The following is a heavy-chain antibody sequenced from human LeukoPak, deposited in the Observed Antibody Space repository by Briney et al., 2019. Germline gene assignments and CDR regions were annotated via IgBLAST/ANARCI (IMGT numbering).Heavy chain of an antibody. D-gene: IGHD3-3*01. CDR3: ARGGLLEWLSSYYYYYMDV. V-gene: IGHV4-61*02. J-gene: IGHJ6*03. CDR2: IYTSGST. CDR1: GGSISSGSYY. Sequence: SETLSLTCTVSGGSISSGSYYWSWIRQPAGKGLEWIGRIYTSGSTNYNPSLKSRVTMSVDTSKNQFSLKLSSVTAADTAVYYCARGGLLEWLSSYYYYYMDVWGKGTTVTVSS.